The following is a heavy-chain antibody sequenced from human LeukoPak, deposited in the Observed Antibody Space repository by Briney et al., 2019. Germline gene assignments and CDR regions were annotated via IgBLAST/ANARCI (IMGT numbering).Heavy chain of an antibody. CDR1: GGTFSSYA. CDR2: INTNTGNP. V-gene: IGHV7-4-1*02. D-gene: IGHD3-3*01. J-gene: IGHJ6*02. Sequence: ASVKVSCKASGGTFSSYAISWVRQAPGQGLEWMGWINTNTGNPTYAQRFTGRFVFSLDTSVSTAYLQISSLKAEDTAVYYCARSGGKPMGDNILRFLEWPINYYYYYGMDVWGQGTTVTVSS. CDR3: ARSGGKPMGDNILRFLEWPINYYYYYGMDV.